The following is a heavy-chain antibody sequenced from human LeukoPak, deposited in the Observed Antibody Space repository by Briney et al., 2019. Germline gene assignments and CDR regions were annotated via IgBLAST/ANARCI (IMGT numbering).Heavy chain of an antibody. V-gene: IGHV3-11*01. CDR3: AKRRDYFDH. Sequence: PGGSLRLSCAASGFTFSDYYMSWIRQAPGKGLEWLSYTSGTGASTYYADSVRGRFTISRDNSQSSLYLQMNSLTTEDTAVYYCAKRRDYFDHWGQGALVTVSS. CDR1: GFTFSDYY. J-gene: IGHJ4*02. CDR2: TSGTGAST.